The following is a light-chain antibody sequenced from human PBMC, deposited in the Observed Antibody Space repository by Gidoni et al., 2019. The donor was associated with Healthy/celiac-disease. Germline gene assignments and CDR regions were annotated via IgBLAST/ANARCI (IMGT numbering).Light chain of an antibody. CDR2: AAS. J-gene: IGKJ3*01. V-gene: IGKV1-39*01. CDR1: QSSSNY. Sequence: DIQMTQSPSSLSASVGDRVPITCRASQSSSNYLNWYQQEPGKAAKLLTYAASSLQSGFPSRFRCRGSRTDFTLTISSVQAEDCASYYWQQSYSTLFTFGQGTKVDIK. CDR3: QQSYSTLFT.